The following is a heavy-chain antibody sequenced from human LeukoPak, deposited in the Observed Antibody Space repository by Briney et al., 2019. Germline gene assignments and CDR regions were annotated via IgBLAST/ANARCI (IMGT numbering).Heavy chain of an antibody. V-gene: IGHV3-30*18. J-gene: IGHJ4*02. Sequence: GGSLRLSCAASGSTFSSYGMHWVRQAPGKGLEGLAVISYDGSNKYYADSVKGRFTISRDNSKSTLYLQMNSLRAEDTAVYYCAKDRQNHYGYFDYWGQGTLVTVSS. CDR2: ISYDGSNK. CDR1: GSTFSSYG. CDR3: AKDRQNHYGYFDY. D-gene: IGHD4-17*01.